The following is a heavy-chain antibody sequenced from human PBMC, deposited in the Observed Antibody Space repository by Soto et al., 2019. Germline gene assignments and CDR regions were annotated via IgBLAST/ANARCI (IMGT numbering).Heavy chain of an antibody. CDR2: IYYSGST. D-gene: IGHD3-9*01. Sequence: SETLSLTCTVSGGSISSYYWSWIRQPSGKGLEWIGYIYYSGSTNYNPSLKSRVTISVDTSKNQFSLKLSSVTAADTAVYYCARVLTTILIDYWGQGTLVNVS. CDR1: GGSISSYY. J-gene: IGHJ4*02. CDR3: ARVLTTILIDY. V-gene: IGHV4-59*01.